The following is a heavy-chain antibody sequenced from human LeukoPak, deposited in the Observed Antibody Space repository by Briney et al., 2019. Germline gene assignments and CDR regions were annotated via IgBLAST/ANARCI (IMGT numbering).Heavy chain of an antibody. V-gene: IGHV3-23*01. CDR2: ISGSGGST. J-gene: IGHJ4*02. D-gene: IGHD2-2*01. Sequence: GGSLRLSCAASGFTFSSYAMGWVRQAPGKGLEWVSAISGSGGSTYYADSVKGRFTISRDNSKNTLYLQMNSLRAEDTAVYYCAKDRVVVPAATHTGFDYWGQGTLVTVSS. CDR3: AKDRVVVPAATHTGFDY. CDR1: GFTFSSYA.